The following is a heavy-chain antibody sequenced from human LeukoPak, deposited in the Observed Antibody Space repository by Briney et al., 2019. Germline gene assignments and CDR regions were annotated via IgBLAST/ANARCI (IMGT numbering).Heavy chain of an antibody. V-gene: IGHV4-4*07. D-gene: IGHD2-21*02. CDR3: ASSGPYCGGDCQGWFDP. CDR1: GGSISSYY. CDR2: IYTSGST. J-gene: IGHJ5*02. Sequence: SETLSLTCTVSGGSISSYYWSWIRQPAGKGLEWIGRIYTSGSTNYNPSLKSRVTMSVDTSKNQFSLKLSSVTAADTAVYYCASSGPYCGGDCQGWFDPWGQGTLVTVSS.